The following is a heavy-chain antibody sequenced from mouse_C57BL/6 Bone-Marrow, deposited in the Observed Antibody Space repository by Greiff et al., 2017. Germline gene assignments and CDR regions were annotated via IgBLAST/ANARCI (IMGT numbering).Heavy chain of an antibody. J-gene: IGHJ3*01. CDR2: IRNKAIGYTT. CDR3: ARYDYGFAY. Sequence: EVKRVESGGGLVQPGGSLSLSCAASGFTFTDYYMSWVRQPPGKALEWLGFIRNKAIGYTTEYSASVKGRFTISRDNSQSILYLQMNALRAEDSATYYCARYDYGFAYWGQGTLVTVSA. CDR1: GFTFTDYY. V-gene: IGHV7-3*01. D-gene: IGHD2-4*01.